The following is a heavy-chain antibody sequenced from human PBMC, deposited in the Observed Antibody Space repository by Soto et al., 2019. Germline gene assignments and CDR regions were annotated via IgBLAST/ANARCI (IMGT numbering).Heavy chain of an antibody. CDR3: AKNYYDSSGYRYYYYGMDV. Sequence: LRLSCAASGFTFSSYAMHWCRQAPGKGLEWVAVISYDGSNKYYADSVKGRFTISRDNSKNTLYLQMNSLRAEDTAVYYCAKNYYDSSGYRYYYYGMDVWGQGTTVTVSS. J-gene: IGHJ6*02. CDR2: ISYDGSNK. CDR1: GFTFSSYA. V-gene: IGHV3-30*18. D-gene: IGHD3-22*01.